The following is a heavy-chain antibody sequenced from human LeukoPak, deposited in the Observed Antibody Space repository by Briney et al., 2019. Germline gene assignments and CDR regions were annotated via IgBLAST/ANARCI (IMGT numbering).Heavy chain of an antibody. V-gene: IGHV3-23*01. D-gene: IGHD3-9*01. CDR3: ARVEDYDILTGFDY. J-gene: IGHJ4*02. Sequence: GGTLRLSCAASGFTFSSYGMSWVRQAPGKGLEWVSAISGSGGSTYYADSVKGRFTISRDNSKNTLYLQMNSLRAEDTAVYYCARVEDYDILTGFDYWGQGTLVTVSS. CDR1: GFTFSSYG. CDR2: ISGSGGST.